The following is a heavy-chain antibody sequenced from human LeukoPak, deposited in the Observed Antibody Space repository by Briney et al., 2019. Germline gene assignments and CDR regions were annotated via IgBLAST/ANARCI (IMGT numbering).Heavy chain of an antibody. CDR3: SKDYGPKLGLDS. CDR1: GFTFGSYW. D-gene: IGHD7-27*01. CDR2: IKQDESEK. V-gene: IGHV3-7*03. J-gene: IGHJ4*02. Sequence: GGSLRLSCVASGFTFGSYWMSWVRQAPGKGLEWVANIKQDESEKYYVDSVKGRFTISRDNAQNSLYLQMNSLRGEDTAVYYCSKDYGPKLGLDSWGRGTLVTVSS.